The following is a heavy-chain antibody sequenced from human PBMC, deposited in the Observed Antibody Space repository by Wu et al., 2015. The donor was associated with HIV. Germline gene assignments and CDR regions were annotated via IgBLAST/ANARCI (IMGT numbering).Heavy chain of an antibody. D-gene: IGHD6-13*01. J-gene: IGHJ3*01. CDR2: INPKSGGV. V-gene: IGHV1-2*02. CDR3: ARGVSRSSWYRPPPPELVLISR. CDR1: GYTFTGFY. Sequence: QVQLVQSGADVKKPGVSVKVSCKASGYTFTGFYIHWVRQAPGQGLEWMGWINPKSGGVNYAQEFQGRVTMTRDTSIRTTFMELSSLRSDDTALYYCARGVSRSSWYRPPPPELVLISRGDQGTSGHRLF.